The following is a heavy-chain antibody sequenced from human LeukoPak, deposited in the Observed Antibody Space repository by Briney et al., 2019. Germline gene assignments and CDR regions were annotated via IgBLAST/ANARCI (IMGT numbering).Heavy chain of an antibody. D-gene: IGHD5-12*01. V-gene: IGHV3-53*01. J-gene: IGHJ4*02. CDR1: GFPVASNY. CDR3: ARDSGYNAFDY. CDR2: FYSGEST. Sequence: GGSLRLSCAASGFPVASNYMTWVRQAPGKGLEWVACFYSGESTFYADSVKGRFTISRDASKNTVHLQMDRLRAEDTAVYYCARDSGYNAFDYWGQGTLVTVSS.